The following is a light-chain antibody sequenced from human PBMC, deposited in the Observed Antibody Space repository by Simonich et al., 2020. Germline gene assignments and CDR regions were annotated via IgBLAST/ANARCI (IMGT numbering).Light chain of an antibody. CDR2: WAT. V-gene: IGKV4-1*01. Sequence: DIVMTQSPDSLAVSLGERAPIHCKSSQSVFYSSNNKNYLAWYQQKPGQPPKLLIYWATTRESGVPDRFSGSGSGTDFTLTISSLQAEDVAVYYCQQYYSTPLTFGQGTKVEIK. J-gene: IGKJ1*01. CDR1: QSVFYSSNNKNY. CDR3: QQYYSTPLT.